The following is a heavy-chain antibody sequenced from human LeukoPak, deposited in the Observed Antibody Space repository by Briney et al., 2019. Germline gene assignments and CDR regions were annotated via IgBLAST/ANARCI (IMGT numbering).Heavy chain of an antibody. CDR3: ARHSGSGLIHP. CDR2: IDNGGTT. J-gene: IGHJ5*02. D-gene: IGHD3-10*01. CDR1: GFTISVNS. V-gene: IGHV3-53*01. Sequence: GGSLRLSCAASGFTISVNSMIWVRQAPGKGLECVSIIDNGGTTYYPDSVKGRFTISSDNSENTLSLQMNSLRAEDTAFYYCARHSGSGLIHPWGQGTLVTVSS.